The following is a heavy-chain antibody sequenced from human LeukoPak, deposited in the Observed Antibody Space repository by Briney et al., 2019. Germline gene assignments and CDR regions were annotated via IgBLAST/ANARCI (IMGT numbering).Heavy chain of an antibody. CDR2: IYYSGST. CDR3: ARANMVRGDPYFDY. Sequence: KPSETLSLTCAVYGGSFSGYYWSWIRQPPGKGLEWIGSIYYSGSTYYNPSLKSRVTISVDTSKNQFSLKLSSVTAADTAVYYCARANMVRGDPYFDYWGQGTLVTVSS. D-gene: IGHD3-10*01. CDR1: GGSFSGYY. V-gene: IGHV4-34*01. J-gene: IGHJ4*02.